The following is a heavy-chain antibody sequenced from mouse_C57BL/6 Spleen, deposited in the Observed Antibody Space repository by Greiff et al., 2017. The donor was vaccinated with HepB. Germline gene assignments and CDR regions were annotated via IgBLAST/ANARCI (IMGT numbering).Heavy chain of an antibody. Sequence: QVQLQQSGAELVKPGASVTMSCTASGSTFTPYPIAWMKQDHGQCLEWIGNFHPYNDDTKYNDKFKGKATLAVETSSSTVYMELSRLTSDDSAVYYCARLYYDDGGDAMDYWGQGTSVTVSS. J-gene: IGHJ4*01. CDR3: ARLYYDDGGDAMDY. V-gene: IGHV1-47*01. CDR1: GSTFTPYP. CDR2: FHPYNDDT. D-gene: IGHD2-4*01.